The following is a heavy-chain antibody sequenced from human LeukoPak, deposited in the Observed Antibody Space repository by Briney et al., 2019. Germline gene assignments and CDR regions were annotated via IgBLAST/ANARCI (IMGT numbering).Heavy chain of an antibody. D-gene: IGHD5-12*01. Sequence: GGSLRLSCAASGFTFSSYSMNWVRQAPGKGLEWVSYISSSSSTIYYADSVKGRFTSRDNAKNTLYLQMNSLRAEDTAVYYCAKELGLSGYDADYWGQGTLVTVSS. CDR2: ISSSSSTI. V-gene: IGHV3-48*01. J-gene: IGHJ4*02. CDR3: AKELGLSGYDADY. CDR1: GFTFSSYS.